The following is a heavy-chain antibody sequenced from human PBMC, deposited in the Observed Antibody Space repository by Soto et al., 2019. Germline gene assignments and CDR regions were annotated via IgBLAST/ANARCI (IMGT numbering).Heavy chain of an antibody. CDR3: AKFRAGLGSQTDS. V-gene: IGHV3-23*01. D-gene: IGHD3-10*01. J-gene: IGHJ4*02. CDR2: VGVSGATT. Sequence: EVQLLESGGNLVQPWGSLRLSCAASGFTFSSYAMSWVRQAPGKGLEWVSTVGVSGATTYYTDSVKGRFTISRDNSNNTLFLQMHSLRAEDTAIYYCAKFRAGLGSQTDSWGQGTLVTVSS. CDR1: GFTFSSYA.